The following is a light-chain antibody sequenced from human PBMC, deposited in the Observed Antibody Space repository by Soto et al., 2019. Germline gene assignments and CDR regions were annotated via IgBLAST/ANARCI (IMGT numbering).Light chain of an antibody. CDR2: DTS. CDR1: TGAVTTAHH. Sequence: QAVVTQEPSLTVSPGGTVTLTCGSSTGAVTTAHHPYWFQQKPGQAPRTLIYDTSTKHSWTPARFSGSLLGGKAALTLSGAQPEDEADYYCFLFYGGASDVVFGGGTKLTVL. V-gene: IGLV7-46*01. CDR3: FLFYGGASDVV. J-gene: IGLJ2*01.